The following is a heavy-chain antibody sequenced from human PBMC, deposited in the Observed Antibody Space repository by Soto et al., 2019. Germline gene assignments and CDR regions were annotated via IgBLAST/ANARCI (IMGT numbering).Heavy chain of an antibody. D-gene: IGHD3-16*01. V-gene: IGHV4-39*01. CDR2: ILYTGTT. CDR3: ARLGWGNGDSDY. Sequence: LSLTCTVSGGSINKSNYFWGWIRQAPGKGLEWIASILYTGTTSYNSSLKSRVVISVDTSKNQFSLELNSVTAADTAVYYCARLGWGNGDSDYWGQGTLVTVSS. CDR1: GGSINKSNYF. J-gene: IGHJ4*02.